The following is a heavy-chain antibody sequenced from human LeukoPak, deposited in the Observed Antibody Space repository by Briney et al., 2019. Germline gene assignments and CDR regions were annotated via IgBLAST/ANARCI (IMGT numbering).Heavy chain of an antibody. CDR2: IYYSGNT. CDR1: GGSISSGDYY. CDR3: ARDRGGFADNWFDP. V-gene: IGHV4-30-4*01. Sequence: PSQTLSLTCTVSGGSISSGDYYWSWIRQPPGKGLEWIGCIYYSGNTYYNPSLKSRVTISVDTSKNQFSLKLSSVTAADTAVYSCARDRGGFADNWFDPWGQGTLVTVSS. J-gene: IGHJ5*02. D-gene: IGHD3-16*01.